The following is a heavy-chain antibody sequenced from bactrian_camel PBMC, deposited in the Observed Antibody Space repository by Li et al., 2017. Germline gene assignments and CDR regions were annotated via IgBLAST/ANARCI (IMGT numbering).Heavy chain of an antibody. J-gene: IGHJ4*01. V-gene: IGHV3S1*01. CDR3: AAAFSRRLGGSWGPTLLSDEYDR. CDR2: IYTGGGPT. CDR1: GLPATTHC. Sequence: HVQLVESGGGSVQTGGSLRLSCTASGLPATTHCVAWFRQAPGKEYEGVATIYTGGGPTYYADSVKGRFTVSSGKNTLTLQMNSLKPEDTAMYYCAAAFSRRLGGSWGPTLLSDEYDRWGQGTQVTVS. D-gene: IGHD6*01.